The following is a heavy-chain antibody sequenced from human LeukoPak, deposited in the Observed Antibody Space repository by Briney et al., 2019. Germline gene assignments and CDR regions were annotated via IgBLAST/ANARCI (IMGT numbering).Heavy chain of an antibody. Sequence: PSETLSLTCTVSGGSISSYYWSWIRQPPGKGLEWIGYVYYSGGTNYNPSLKSRVTISVDTSKNQFSLKLRSVTAADTAVYYCARDSSFEWDVFGDSFDIWGQGTVVTVSS. J-gene: IGHJ3*02. CDR1: GGSISSYY. CDR2: VYYSGGT. CDR3: ARDSSFEWDVFGDSFDI. D-gene: IGHD1-26*01. V-gene: IGHV4-59*01.